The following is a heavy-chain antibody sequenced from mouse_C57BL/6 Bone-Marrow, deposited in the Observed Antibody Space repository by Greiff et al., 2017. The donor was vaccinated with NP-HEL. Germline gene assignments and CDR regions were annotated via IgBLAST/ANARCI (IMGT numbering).Heavy chain of an antibody. J-gene: IGHJ2*01. V-gene: IGHV14-3*01. CDR3: ARRDYYGSRGNNY. D-gene: IGHD1-1*01. Sequence: VQLKQSVAELVRPGASVKLSCTASGFNIKNTYMHWVKQRPEQGLEWIGRIDPANGNTKYAPKFQGKATITADTSSNTAYLQLSSLTSDDTAIYYCARRDYYGSRGNNYWGQGTTLTVSS. CDR1: GFNIKNTY. CDR2: IDPANGNT.